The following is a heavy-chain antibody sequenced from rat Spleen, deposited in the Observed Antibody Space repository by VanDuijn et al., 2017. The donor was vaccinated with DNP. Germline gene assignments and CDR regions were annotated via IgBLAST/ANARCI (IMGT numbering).Heavy chain of an antibody. CDR2: ISSGGNT. CDR3: ARDQDYYYDGGYYPTLDA. V-gene: IGHV2S12*01. D-gene: IGHD1-12*02. J-gene: IGHJ4*01. Sequence: QVQLRESGPGLVQPSQTLSLTCTVSGFSLTSYGVSWVRQPPGKGLEWIAAISSGGNTYYNSPLKSRLSISRDTSKSQVFLKMNSLQPEDTGTYYCARDQDYYYDGGYYPTLDAWGQGTSVTVSS. CDR1: GFSLTSYG.